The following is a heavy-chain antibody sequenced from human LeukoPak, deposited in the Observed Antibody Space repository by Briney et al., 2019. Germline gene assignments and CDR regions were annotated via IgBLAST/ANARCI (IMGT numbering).Heavy chain of an antibody. J-gene: IGHJ4*02. D-gene: IGHD3-10*01. CDR1: GYTFTSYD. V-gene: IGHV1-8*01. Sequence: RASVKVSCKASGYTFTSYDINWVRQATGQGLECMGWMNPNSGNTGYAQKFQGRVTMTRNTSISTAYMELSSLRSEDTAVYYCARVLPKVLLRGPSGDYWGQGTLVTVSS. CDR3: ARVLPKVLLRGPSGDY. CDR2: MNPNSGNT.